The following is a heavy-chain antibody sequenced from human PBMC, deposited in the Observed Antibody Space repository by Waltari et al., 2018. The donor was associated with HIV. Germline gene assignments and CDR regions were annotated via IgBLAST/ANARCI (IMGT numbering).Heavy chain of an antibody. D-gene: IGHD2-21*01. CDR2: IKQDGSDK. Sequence: EVQVAESGGGLVQPGGSLRLSCVASEFSIGDYYMSWVRQAPGKGLEWVANIKQDGSDKVDAAPVKGRFTISRDYARNTVFLQMDNLGAEDTALYFCARESRYRGHDDACDVWGQGTMVTVSS. J-gene: IGHJ3*01. V-gene: IGHV3-7*01. CDR3: ARESRYRGHDDACDV. CDR1: EFSIGDYY.